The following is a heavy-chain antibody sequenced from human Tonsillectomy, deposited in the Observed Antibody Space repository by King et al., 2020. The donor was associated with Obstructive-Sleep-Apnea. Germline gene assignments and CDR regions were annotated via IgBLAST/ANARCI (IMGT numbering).Heavy chain of an antibody. CDR2: ISYDGSNK. CDR3: ARDHQLWSIAYYFDY. Sequence: LVESGGGVVQPGRSLRLSCAASGFTFSSYAIHWVRQTPGKGLEWVAVISYDGSNKYYADSVKGRFTISRDNYKNTLYLQMSSLRAEDTAVYYCARDHQLWSIAYYFDYWGQGTLVTVSS. V-gene: IGHV3-30*04. CDR1: GFTFSSYA. J-gene: IGHJ4*02. D-gene: IGHD5-18*01.